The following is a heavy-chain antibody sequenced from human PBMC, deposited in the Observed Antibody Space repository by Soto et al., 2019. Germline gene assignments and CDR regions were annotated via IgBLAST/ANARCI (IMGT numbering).Heavy chain of an antibody. Sequence: QVQLVQSGAEMKKPGASVKVSCKTSGYTFMNYGISWVRQAPGQGLKWMGWISANNGNTNYAQNLQGRVTMTTDTSTSTAHMELRSLRSDDTAVYYCARDDCVGGSCPHPAYYYGMDVWGQGTTVTVSS. V-gene: IGHV1-18*04. CDR2: ISANNGNT. J-gene: IGHJ6*02. D-gene: IGHD2-15*01. CDR1: GYTFMNYG. CDR3: ARDDCVGGSCPHPAYYYGMDV.